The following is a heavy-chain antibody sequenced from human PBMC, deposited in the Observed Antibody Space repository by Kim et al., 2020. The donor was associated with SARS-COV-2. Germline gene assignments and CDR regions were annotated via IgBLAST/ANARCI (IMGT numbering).Heavy chain of an antibody. J-gene: IGHJ4*02. CDR2: ISSSSSYI. D-gene: IGHD3-9*01. CDR3: ARDSRHFDWLFNPFDY. V-gene: IGHV3-21*01. Sequence: GGSLRLSCAASGFTFSSYSMNWVRQAPGKGLEWVSSISSSSSYIYYADSVKGRFTISRDNAKNSLYLQMNSLRAEDTAVYYCARDSRHFDWLFNPFDYWGQGTLVTVSS. CDR1: GFTFSSYS.